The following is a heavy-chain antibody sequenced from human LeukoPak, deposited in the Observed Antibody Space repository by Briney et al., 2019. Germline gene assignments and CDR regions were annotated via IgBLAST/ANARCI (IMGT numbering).Heavy chain of an antibody. CDR1: GFTFSSYG. J-gene: IGHJ4*02. Sequence: GGSLRLSCAASGFTFSSYGMSWVRQAPGKGLEWVSAISGSGGSTYYADSVKGRFTISRDSSKNTLYLQMNSLRAEDTAVYYCAKGTGSGSYYLFDYWGQGTLVTVSS. V-gene: IGHV3-23*01. CDR3: AKGTGSGSYYLFDY. D-gene: IGHD3-10*01. CDR2: ISGSGGST.